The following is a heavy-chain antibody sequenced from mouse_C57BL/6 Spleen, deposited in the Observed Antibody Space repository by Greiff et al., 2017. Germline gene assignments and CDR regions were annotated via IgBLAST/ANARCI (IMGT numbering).Heavy chain of an antibody. J-gene: IGHJ4*01. CDR1: GFSLTSYG. Sequence: QVQLQQSGPGLVAPSQSLSITCTVSGFSLTSYGVSWVRQPPGKGLEWLGVIWGDGSKNYHSALISRLSISKENSKSQVFLKLNSRQTDDTATYYCAKEDMSYAMDYWGQGTSVTVSS. CDR2: IWGDGSK. V-gene: IGHV2-3*01. CDR3: AKEDMSYAMDY.